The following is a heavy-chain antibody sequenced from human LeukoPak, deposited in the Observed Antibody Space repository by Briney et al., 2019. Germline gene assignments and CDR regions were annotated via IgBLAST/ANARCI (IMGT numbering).Heavy chain of an antibody. CDR1: GFVFPTYA. CDR2: ISSSGDNT. J-gene: IGHJ4*02. V-gene: IGHV3-23*01. CDR3: ARLHSLIRAQPDDC. Sequence: QPGGSLRLSCAASGFVFPTYAMGWVRQAPGKGLEWVSAISSSGDNTYYADSVKGQFTISRDNSKNTLDLQLNSLRAEDTAVYYCARLHSLIRAQPDDCWGQGTLVTVSS. D-gene: IGHD2-15*01.